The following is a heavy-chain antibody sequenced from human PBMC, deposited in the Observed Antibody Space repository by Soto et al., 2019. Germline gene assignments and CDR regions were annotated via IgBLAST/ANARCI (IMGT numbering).Heavy chain of an antibody. D-gene: IGHD3-10*01. J-gene: IGHJ6*04. CDR1: GFTLSGRS. V-gene: IGHV3-74*01. CDR2: IDNAGTDS. CDR3: ARGWFGPDV. Sequence: EVQLVESGGGLVQPGGSLRLSCAASGFTLSGRSMHWVRQAPGKGLVWVSGIDNAGTDSTYADSVKGRFTSSRDNAKNMLYLPMNSLRVEDTAVYYWARGWFGPDVWGKGTTVTVSS.